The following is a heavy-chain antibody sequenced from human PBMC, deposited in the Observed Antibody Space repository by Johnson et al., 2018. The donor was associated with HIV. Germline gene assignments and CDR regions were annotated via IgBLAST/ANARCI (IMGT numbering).Heavy chain of an antibody. J-gene: IGHJ3*01. CDR3: VRDRSTYSGSYYGWDAFAL. Sequence: QVQLVESGGGVVQPGRSLRLSCVASGFPFSTYAIHWVRQAPGKGLEWVAVISFDGRNKFYADSVKGRFTISRDNSKNTLYLQMNSLRAEDTAVYYCVRDRSTYSGSYYGWDAFALWGQGTMVTVSS. CDR1: GFPFSTYA. D-gene: IGHD1-26*01. V-gene: IGHV3-30*04. CDR2: ISFDGRNK.